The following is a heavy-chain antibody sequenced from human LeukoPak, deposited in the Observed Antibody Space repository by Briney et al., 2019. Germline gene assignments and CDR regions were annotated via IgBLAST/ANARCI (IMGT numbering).Heavy chain of an antibody. CDR2: IYYSGST. V-gene: IGHV4-59*12. CDR3: ARGPFRGVITYYYYYYMDV. Sequence: SETLSLTCTVSGGSISSYYWSWIRQPPGKGLEWIGYIYYSGSTNYNPSLKSRVTISVDTSKNQFSLKLSSVTAADTAVYYCARGPFRGVITYYYYYYMDVWGKGTTVTVSS. D-gene: IGHD3-10*01. CDR1: GGSISSYY. J-gene: IGHJ6*03.